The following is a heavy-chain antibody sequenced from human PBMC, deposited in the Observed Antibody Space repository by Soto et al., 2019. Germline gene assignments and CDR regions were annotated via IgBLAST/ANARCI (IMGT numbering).Heavy chain of an antibody. J-gene: IGHJ4*02. CDR3: AREGRLTGTDAFDY. D-gene: IGHD1-20*01. V-gene: IGHV1-69*06. Sequence: SVKVSCKLSAGTFSPYGVSWVRQAPGQGLEWMGMIIPIFDTTNYAQKFQGGVTITADTSTSTAYMELSSLRSEDTALYYCAREGRLTGTDAFDYWGQGTLVTVSS. CDR2: IIPIFDTT. CDR1: AGTFSPYG.